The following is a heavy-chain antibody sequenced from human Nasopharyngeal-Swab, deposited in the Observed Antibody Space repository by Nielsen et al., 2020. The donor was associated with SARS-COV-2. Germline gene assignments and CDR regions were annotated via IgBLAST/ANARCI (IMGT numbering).Heavy chain of an antibody. V-gene: IGHV4-38-2*02. J-gene: IGHJ4*02. CDR3: ARDAYYYDSSGYYYNPWGY. CDR2: IYHSGST. D-gene: IGHD3-22*01. Sequence: GSLRLSCTVSGYSISSGYYWGWIRPPPGKGLEWIGSIYHSGSTYYNPSLKSRVTISVDTSKNQFSLKLSSVTAADTAVYYCARDAYYYDSSGYYYNPWGYWGQGTLVTVSS. CDR1: GYSISSGYY.